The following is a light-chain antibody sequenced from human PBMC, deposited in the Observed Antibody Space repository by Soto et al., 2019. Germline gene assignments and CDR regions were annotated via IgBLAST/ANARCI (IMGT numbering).Light chain of an antibody. CDR1: QSFRGL. J-gene: IGKJ1*01. CDR3: QQYGSSPWT. CDR2: GAS. Sequence: EVVLTQSPVTLSLSPGERATLSCRASQSFRGLLAWYQQKPGQAPRLLIYGASSRATGIPDRFSGSGSATDFTLTISRLEPEDVAVYYCQQYGSSPWTFGQGTKVDIK. V-gene: IGKV3-20*01.